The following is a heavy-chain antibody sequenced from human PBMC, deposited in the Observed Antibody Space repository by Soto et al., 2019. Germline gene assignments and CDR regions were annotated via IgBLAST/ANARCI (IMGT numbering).Heavy chain of an antibody. CDR3: ARGMVGDASVSHFDY. CDR2: IKQDGSER. V-gene: IGHV3-7*01. J-gene: IGHJ4*02. Sequence: LRLSCAASGFTFSNYWMSWVRQVPGKGLEWVANIKQDGSERYFADSVKGRFTISRDNAKNSVYLQVNSLRAEDTAVYYCARGMVGDASVSHFDYWGQGTLVTVSS. D-gene: IGHD1-26*01. CDR1: GFTFSNYW.